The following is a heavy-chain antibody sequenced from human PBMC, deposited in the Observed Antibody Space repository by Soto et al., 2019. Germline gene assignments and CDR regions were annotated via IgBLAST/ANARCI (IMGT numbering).Heavy chain of an antibody. V-gene: IGHV4-59*01. CDR3: ARDGTAVTTGYYGLDV. D-gene: IGHD2-2*01. CDR1: GGSITNYY. CDR2: IYYSGST. J-gene: IGHJ6*02. Sequence: QVQLQESGPGLVKPSETLSLTCTVSGGSITNYYWSWIRQSPGKGLAWIGFIYYSGSTNYSPSLKSRVTISVSTSKNQFSLKMTSVTAADTGVYYCARDGTAVTTGYYGLDVWGQGTTVTVSS.